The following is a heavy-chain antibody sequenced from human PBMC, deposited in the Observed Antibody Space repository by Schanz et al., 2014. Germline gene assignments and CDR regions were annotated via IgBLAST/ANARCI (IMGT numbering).Heavy chain of an antibody. CDR2: IFTDGRT. CDR3: ARIGGSVFDY. CDR1: GFTFSSYS. V-gene: IGHV3-66*02. D-gene: IGHD3-10*01. J-gene: IGHJ4*02. Sequence: EVQLVESGGGLVQPGGSLRLSCTASGFTFSSYSMNWVRQAPGRGLEWVSIIFTDGRTYYADSVKGRFTISRDSSKNTLFLQMNSLRTEDTAVYYCARIGGSVFDYWAQGTLVTVSS.